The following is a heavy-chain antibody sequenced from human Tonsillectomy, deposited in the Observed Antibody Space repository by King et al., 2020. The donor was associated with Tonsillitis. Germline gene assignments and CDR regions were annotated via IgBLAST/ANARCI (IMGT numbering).Heavy chain of an antibody. J-gene: IGHJ6*02. D-gene: IGHD1-26*01. CDR2: LYFSGDT. CDR3: ARGGSHYGLDV. Sequence: QLQESGPGLVKPSQTLSLTCTVSGGSISSDGYFWSLIRQHPGKGLEWIGCLYFSGDTSYNPSLKSRVIISVDTSKNQFSLKMNSVTAAATAVYYCARGGSHYGLDVWGQGTTVIVSS. CDR1: GGSISSDGYF. V-gene: IGHV4-31*03.